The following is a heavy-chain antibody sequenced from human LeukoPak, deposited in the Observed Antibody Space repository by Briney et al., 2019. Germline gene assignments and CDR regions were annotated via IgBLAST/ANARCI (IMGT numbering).Heavy chain of an antibody. CDR3: VRAAAACTIYRLRDAFDI. D-gene: IGHD6-13*01. CDR2: IYSGSST. CDR1: GFTVSSNY. J-gene: IGHJ3*02. V-gene: IGHV3-53*01. Sequence: GGSLRLSCAASGFTVSSNYMSWVRQAPGKVLEWVSVIYSGSSTYYGDSVTGRFTISRDNSKNTLYLQMSSVRDEDTCVYYCVRAAAACTIYRLRDAFDIWGDGRMVSVSS.